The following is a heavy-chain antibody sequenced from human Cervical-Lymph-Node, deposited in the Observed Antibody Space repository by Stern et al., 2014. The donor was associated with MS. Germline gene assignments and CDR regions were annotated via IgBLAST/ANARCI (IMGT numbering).Heavy chain of an antibody. CDR1: GFPFDDYA. D-gene: IGHD3-16*01. Sequence: VQLVESGGGLVQPGGSLRLSCAASGFPFDDYAMDLVRQAPGKGLARGSGVSWNSGRIVYADSVKGRFTISRDNAKNSLSLQMNSLRAEDTALYYCAKDGGRGHRVENHGMDVWGQGTTVTVSS. CDR2: VSWNSGRI. CDR3: AKDGGRGHRVENHGMDV. V-gene: IGHV3-9*01. J-gene: IGHJ6*02.